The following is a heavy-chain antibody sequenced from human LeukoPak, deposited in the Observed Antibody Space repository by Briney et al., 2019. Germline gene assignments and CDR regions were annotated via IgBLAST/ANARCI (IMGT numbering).Heavy chain of an antibody. Sequence: GASVKVSCKASGYTFTNYGISWVRQAPGQGLEWMGWISVYTGKTYHAQKFQARVTTTTDTSTTTAHMELRSLRSDDTAVYYCAKDRGWQYADYETVAVEHWGQGTLVTVSS. D-gene: IGHD4-17*01. CDR2: ISVYTGKT. V-gene: IGHV1-18*01. CDR1: GYTFTNYG. J-gene: IGHJ4*02. CDR3: AKDRGWQYADYETVAVEH.